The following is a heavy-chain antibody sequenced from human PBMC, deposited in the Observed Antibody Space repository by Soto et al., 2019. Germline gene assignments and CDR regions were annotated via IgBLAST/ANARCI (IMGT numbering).Heavy chain of an antibody. D-gene: IGHD3-3*01. CDR2: ISYDGSNK. CDR3: ARYDFWSGHYDYFEY. CDR1: GFTFSSYG. J-gene: IGHJ4*02. Sequence: GGSLRLSCAASGFTFSSYGMHWVRQAPGKGLEWVADISYDGSNKYYVDSVKGRFTISRDNAKNSLYLQMNSLRTEDTALYYCARYDFWSGHYDYFEYWGQGTLVTVSS. V-gene: IGHV3-30*03.